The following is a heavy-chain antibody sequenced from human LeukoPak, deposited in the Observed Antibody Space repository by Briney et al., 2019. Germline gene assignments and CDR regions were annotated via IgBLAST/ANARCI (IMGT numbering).Heavy chain of an antibody. J-gene: IGHJ4*02. CDR3: ARQITMVRGVITHKGFDY. D-gene: IGHD3-10*01. CDR2: IYPGDSDT. V-gene: IGHV5-51*01. Sequence: GDSLKISCEGSGYSFNKYWIAWVRQVPGKGLEWMGIIYPGDSDTRYDPSFRGQVTISADRSTSTAYLEWHSLKASDTAMYYCARQITMVRGVITHKGFDYWGQGTLVTVSS. CDR1: GYSFNKYW.